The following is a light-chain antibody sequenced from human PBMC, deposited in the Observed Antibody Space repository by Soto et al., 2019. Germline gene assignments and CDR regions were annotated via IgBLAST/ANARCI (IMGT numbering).Light chain of an antibody. Sequence: QSVLTQPASVSGSPGQSITISCTGTSSDVGGYNSVSWYRQDPGKAPKLIIFGVYDRPSGVSDRFSGSKSGNTASLTIFGLQLEDEAVYYCSSYTSGSTLPWVFGTGTKVTVL. CDR2: GVY. CDR1: SSDVGGYNS. CDR3: SSYTSGSTLPWV. V-gene: IGLV2-14*01. J-gene: IGLJ1*01.